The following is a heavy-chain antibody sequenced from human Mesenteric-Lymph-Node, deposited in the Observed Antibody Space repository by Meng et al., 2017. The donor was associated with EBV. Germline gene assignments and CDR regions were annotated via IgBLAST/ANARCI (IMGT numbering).Heavy chain of an antibody. CDR1: GYTYTSYG. D-gene: IGHD3/OR15-3a*01. V-gene: IGHV1-18*01. CDR2: ISAYNGNT. Sequence: HLGPFGGEGNKPGASVRVSCKASGYTYTSYGIIWVRQAPVQGLEWVGWISAYNGNTNYAQKVQARVTMTTDTSTTTAYMELRRLRSDDTAVYYCAREGDWTTFDYWGQGTLVTVSS. J-gene: IGHJ4*02. CDR3: AREGDWTTFDY.